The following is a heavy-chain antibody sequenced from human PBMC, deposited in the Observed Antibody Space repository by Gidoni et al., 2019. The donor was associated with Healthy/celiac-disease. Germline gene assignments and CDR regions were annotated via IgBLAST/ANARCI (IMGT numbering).Heavy chain of an antibody. Sequence: QVQLQQWGAGLLKPSETLSLTCAVYGGSFSGYYWSWIRQPPGKGLEWIGEINHSGSTNYNPTLKSRVTISVDTSKNQFSLKLSSVTAADTAVYYCARGVGSSGYYYAYYYGMDVWGQGTTVTVSS. CDR2: INHSGST. V-gene: IGHV4-34*01. J-gene: IGHJ6*02. CDR3: ARGVGSSGYYYAYYYGMDV. D-gene: IGHD3-22*01. CDR1: GGSFSGYY.